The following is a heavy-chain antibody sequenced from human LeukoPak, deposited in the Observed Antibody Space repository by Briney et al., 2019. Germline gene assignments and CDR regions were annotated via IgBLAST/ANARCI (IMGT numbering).Heavy chain of an antibody. CDR3: ASFRYSGSYSDY. CDR1: DGSISSSSYY. D-gene: IGHD1-26*01. CDR2: IYYSGST. J-gene: IGHJ4*02. V-gene: IGHV4-39*01. Sequence: SDTLSLNCTVTDGSISSSSYYWGWIRQPPGKGLEWIGSIYYSGSTYYNPSLKSRVTISVDTSKNQFSLKQSPVTAADTDVDYCASFRYSGSYSDYWGQGTLVTVSS.